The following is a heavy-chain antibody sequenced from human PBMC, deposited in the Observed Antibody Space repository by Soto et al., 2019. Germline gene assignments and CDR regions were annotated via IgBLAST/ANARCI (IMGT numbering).Heavy chain of an antibody. D-gene: IGHD1-1*01. Sequence: GAAVKVSCKASGYTFSTYALHWVRQAPGQGLEWMGWINGGNGHTRYSQKFKDRVTISRDTPASTAYMELSGLRSEDTAVYYCARGKGMEENYYYYGMDVWGQGTPVTVPS. CDR3: ARGKGMEENYYYYGMDV. J-gene: IGHJ6*02. CDR2: INGGNGHT. V-gene: IGHV1-3*01. CDR1: GYTFSTYA.